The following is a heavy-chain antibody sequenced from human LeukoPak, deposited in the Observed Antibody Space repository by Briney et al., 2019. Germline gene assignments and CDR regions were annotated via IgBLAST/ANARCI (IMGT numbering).Heavy chain of an antibody. Sequence: PSETLSLTCTVSGGSISRGGYYWGWIRQHPGKGLEWIGYIYYSGSTYYNPSLKSRVTISVDTSKNQFSLKLSSVTAADTAVYYCARDYYDSSGYSYFDYWGQGTLVTVSS. CDR3: ARDYYDSSGYSYFDY. D-gene: IGHD3-22*01. CDR1: GGSISRGGYY. J-gene: IGHJ4*02. CDR2: IYYSGST. V-gene: IGHV4-31*03.